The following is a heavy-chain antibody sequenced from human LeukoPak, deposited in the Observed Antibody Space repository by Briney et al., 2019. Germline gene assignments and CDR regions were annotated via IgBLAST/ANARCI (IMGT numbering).Heavy chain of an antibody. Sequence: GGSLRLSCAASGFTVSSNYMSWVRQAPGKGLEWVSVIYSGGSTYYADSVKGRFTVSRDNAKRSLYLQMNSLRVEDTAVYYCAKVPLIAAPKHFDYWGQGTLVTVSS. CDR1: GFTVSSNY. CDR3: AKVPLIAAPKHFDY. CDR2: IYSGGST. V-gene: IGHV3-53*01. D-gene: IGHD6-13*01. J-gene: IGHJ4*02.